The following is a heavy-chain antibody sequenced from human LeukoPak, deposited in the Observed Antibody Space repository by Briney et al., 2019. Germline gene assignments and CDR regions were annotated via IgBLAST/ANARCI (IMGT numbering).Heavy chain of an antibody. J-gene: IGHJ4*02. CDR2: INPNGGST. CDR1: GYTFTGHY. CDR3: AREQVGGYSYGLDY. Sequence: APVKVSCKPFGYTFTGHYLHWVRQAPGQGLEWMTRINPNGGSTRYAQRFQGRVTMTRDTSTSTVYMELSSLRSEDTAVYYCAREQVGGYSYGLDYWGQGTLVTVSS. V-gene: IGHV1-46*01. D-gene: IGHD5-18*01.